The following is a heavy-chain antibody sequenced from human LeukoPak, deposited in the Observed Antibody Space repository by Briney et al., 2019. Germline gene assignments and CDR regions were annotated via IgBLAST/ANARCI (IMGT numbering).Heavy chain of an antibody. CDR2: IIPIFGTA. CDR1: GGSFSSEA. Sequence: SVKVSCKAFGGSFSSEAISWVRQAPGQGLEWMGGIIPIFGTANYAQKFQGRVAITTDESTSTAYLEVSSLRSEDTAVYYCARTSGWHDYWGQGTLVTVSS. J-gene: IGHJ4*02. V-gene: IGHV1-69*05. D-gene: IGHD6-19*01. CDR3: ARTSGWHDY.